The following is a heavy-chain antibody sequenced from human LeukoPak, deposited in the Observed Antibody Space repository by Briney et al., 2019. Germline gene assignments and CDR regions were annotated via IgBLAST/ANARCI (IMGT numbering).Heavy chain of an antibody. CDR3: ASGAKVDTFMASYYFDS. CDR1: GDSITGYY. Sequence: GSVMISCSASGDSITGYYLHGWRQAPGHGLEWMGRINPNSGGTNYAQNFQGRVTMTRDTSISTAYMELSRLRFDDTAVYYCASGAKVDTFMASYYFDSWGLGTLITVSS. J-gene: IGHJ4*02. CDR2: INPNSGGT. V-gene: IGHV1-2*06. D-gene: IGHD5-18*01.